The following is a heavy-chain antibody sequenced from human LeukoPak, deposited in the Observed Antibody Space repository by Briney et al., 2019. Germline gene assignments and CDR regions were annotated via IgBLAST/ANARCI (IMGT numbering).Heavy chain of an antibody. CDR1: GGSFSGYY. J-gene: IGHJ3*02. Sequence: SETLSLTCAVYGGSFSGYYWSWIRQPPGKGLEWIGEINHSGSTNYNPSLKSRVTISVDTSKNQFSLELSSVTAADTAVYYCARGSPRAFDIWGQGTMVAVSS. V-gene: IGHV4-34*01. CDR2: INHSGST. CDR3: ARGSPRAFDI.